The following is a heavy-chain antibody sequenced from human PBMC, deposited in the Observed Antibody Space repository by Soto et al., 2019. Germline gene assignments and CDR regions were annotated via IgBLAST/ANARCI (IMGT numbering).Heavy chain of an antibody. CDR3: ARDRSYYSDEQ. CDR2: LWADGIKK. Sequence: PGGSLRLSCAASGFTLSNHGMHWVRQAPGKGLEWVAVLWADGIKKHYGDSVKGRFTISRDSPKNTLYLQMDSLRAEDTAVYFCARDRSYYSDEQWGQGTLVTVSS. V-gene: IGHV3-33*01. CDR1: GFTLSNHG. D-gene: IGHD3-10*01. J-gene: IGHJ4*02.